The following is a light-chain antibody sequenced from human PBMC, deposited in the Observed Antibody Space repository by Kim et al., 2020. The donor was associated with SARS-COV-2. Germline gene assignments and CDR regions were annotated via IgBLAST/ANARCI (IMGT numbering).Light chain of an antibody. CDR3: CSYAGSYTPFV. Sequence: QSVTISCTGASNDVGCYNYVSWYQQHPGRAPKFMIFDVSKRPSGVPDRFSGSKSGNTASLTISGLQAEDGADYYCCSYAGSYTPFVFGTETKVTVL. J-gene: IGLJ1*01. CDR2: DVS. V-gene: IGLV2-11*01. CDR1: SNDVGCYNY.